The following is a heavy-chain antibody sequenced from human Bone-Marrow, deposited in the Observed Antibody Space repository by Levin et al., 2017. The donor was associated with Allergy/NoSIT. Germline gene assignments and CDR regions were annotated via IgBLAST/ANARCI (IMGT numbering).Heavy chain of an antibody. V-gene: IGHV3-53*01. J-gene: IGHJ4*02. Sequence: GGSLRLSCAASGFNISFNYMSWVRQAPGKGLEWISVIYSGGSTYYTDAVKGRFIISRDSSKNTVYLQMNRLRVDDTAVYSCAGTTSKYYWGQGTLVTVSS. CDR2: IYSGGST. CDR1: GFNISFNY. D-gene: IGHD1-14*01. CDR3: AGTTSKYY.